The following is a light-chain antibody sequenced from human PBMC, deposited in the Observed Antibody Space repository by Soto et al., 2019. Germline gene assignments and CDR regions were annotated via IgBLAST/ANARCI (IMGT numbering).Light chain of an antibody. J-gene: IGLJ1*01. V-gene: IGLV2-14*03. CDR1: SSDVGGNH. CDR2: DVS. CDR3: SLNKNTSRYV. Sequence: QSALTQPASVSGSPGQSITLSCTGTSSDVGGNHVSWYQQHPGKAPRLIIYDVSNRPSGISNRFSGSKSYNTASLTISGLHADVGAGYFCSLNKNTSRYVFGTGTKVTVL.